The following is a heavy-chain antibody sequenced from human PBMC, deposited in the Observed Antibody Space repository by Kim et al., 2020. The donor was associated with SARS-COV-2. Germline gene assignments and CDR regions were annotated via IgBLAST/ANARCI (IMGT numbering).Heavy chain of an antibody. J-gene: IGHJ4*02. CDR3: ARQGGMDDSSGYWFDY. D-gene: IGHD3-22*01. V-gene: IGHV4-39*01. Sequence: LKGRVTIPVDTSKNQFSLELSSVTAADTAVYYCARQGGMDDSSGYWFDYWGQGTLVTVSS.